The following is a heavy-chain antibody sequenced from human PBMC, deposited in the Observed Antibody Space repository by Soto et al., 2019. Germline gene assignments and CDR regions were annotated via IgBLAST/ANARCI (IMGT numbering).Heavy chain of an antibody. CDR1: GFTFSGSA. CDR2: IRGKANSYAT. CDR3: SRPNWGFSDH. D-gene: IGHD7-27*01. V-gene: IGHV3-73*01. Sequence: GGSLRLSCTASGFTFSGSAMHWVRQASGKGLEWVGRIRGKANSYATEYGASVKGRFTVSRDDSKNTVYLQMNSLKVEDTAVYYCSRPNWGFSDHWGQGSLVTVSS. J-gene: IGHJ4*02.